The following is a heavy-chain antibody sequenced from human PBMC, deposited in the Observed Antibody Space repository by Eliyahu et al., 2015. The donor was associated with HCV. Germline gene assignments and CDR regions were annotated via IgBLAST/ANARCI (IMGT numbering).Heavy chain of an antibody. D-gene: IGHD5-24*01. CDR3: ARGLKDGYNSRWFDP. CDR1: DGSISTYY. J-gene: IGHJ5*02. V-gene: IGHV4-59*08. CDR2: IYYDGDT. Sequence: QVQLQESGPGLVKPSEALSLTCTVTDGSISTYYWTWIRQPPGKGLEWIGYIYYDGDTNYTPPLRGRVTISLDXPMNQFSLKLTSVTAADTAVYYCARGLKDGYNSRWFDPWGQGALVIVSS.